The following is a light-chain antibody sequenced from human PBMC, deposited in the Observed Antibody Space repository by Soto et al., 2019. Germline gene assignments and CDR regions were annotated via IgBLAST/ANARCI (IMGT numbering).Light chain of an antibody. CDR2: AAS. Sequence: DIQMTQSPSSLSASVGDRVTITCRASQSISSYLHWYQQKPGKAPKLLIYAASSLQSGVPSRFSGSGSGTHFTLGISSLQPEDFATYYCQQTYSNPQTFGGGTKVDIK. V-gene: IGKV1-39*01. J-gene: IGKJ4*01. CDR3: QQTYSNPQT. CDR1: QSISSY.